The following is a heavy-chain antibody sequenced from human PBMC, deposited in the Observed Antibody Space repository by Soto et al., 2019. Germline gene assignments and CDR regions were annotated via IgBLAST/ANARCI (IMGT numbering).Heavy chain of an antibody. D-gene: IGHD1-20*01. Sequence: QGQLVQAGAEVQKPGSSVKVSCKASGGTFSNYAISWVRQAPGQGLEWMGGIIPLFGTTNYPQKFQGRVTITADKATSTAYMELSSLRSEDTAVYYCARDTNWNDVVPWSDPWGQGTQVTVS. V-gene: IGHV1-69*06. J-gene: IGHJ5*02. CDR2: IIPLFGTT. CDR1: GGTFSNYA. CDR3: ARDTNWNDVVPWSDP.